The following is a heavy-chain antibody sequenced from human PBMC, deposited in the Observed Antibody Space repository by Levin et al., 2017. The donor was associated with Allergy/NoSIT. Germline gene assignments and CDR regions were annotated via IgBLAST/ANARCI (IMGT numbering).Heavy chain of an antibody. V-gene: IGHV4-39*02. D-gene: IGHD3-3*01. J-gene: IGHJ5*02. CDR3: ARSSSLEYFDP. CDR1: GGSITSTNYY. CDR2: IYYTGSS. Sequence: TSETLSLTCTVSGGSITSTNYYWGWIRQPPGKGLEWIGSIYYTGSSHYNPSLKSRVTISVDTSKDHFSLNLTSVTAAATAVYFCARSSSLEYFDPWGQGTLVTVSS.